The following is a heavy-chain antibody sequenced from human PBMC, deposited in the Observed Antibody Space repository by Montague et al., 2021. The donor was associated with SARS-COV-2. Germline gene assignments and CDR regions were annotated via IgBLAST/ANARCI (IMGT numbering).Heavy chain of an antibody. J-gene: IGHJ6*02. CDR1: GGSISSYY. D-gene: IGHD2-15*01. CDR2: IYYSGST. V-gene: IGHV4-59*08. Sequence: SETLSLICTVSGGSISSYYWSWIRQPPGKELEWIGYIYYSGSTNYNPSLKSRVTISVDTSKNQFSLKLSSVTAADTAVYYCARHPIGSFPRYGMDVWGQGTTVTVSS. CDR3: ARHPIGSFPRYGMDV.